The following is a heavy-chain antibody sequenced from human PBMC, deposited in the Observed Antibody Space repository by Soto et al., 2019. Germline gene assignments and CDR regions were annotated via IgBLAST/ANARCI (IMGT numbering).Heavy chain of an antibody. CDR3: ARDLQSIAARPYYYYGMDV. V-gene: IGHV1-69*01. CDR1: GGTFSSYA. J-gene: IGHJ6*02. Sequence: QVQLVQSGAEVKKPGSSVKVSCKASGGTFSSYAISWVRQAPGQGLEWMGGIIPIFGTANYAQKFQGRVTITADESTSTAYMELSSLRSEYTAVYYCARDLQSIAARPYYYYGMDVWGQGTTVTVSS. CDR2: IIPIFGTA. D-gene: IGHD6-6*01.